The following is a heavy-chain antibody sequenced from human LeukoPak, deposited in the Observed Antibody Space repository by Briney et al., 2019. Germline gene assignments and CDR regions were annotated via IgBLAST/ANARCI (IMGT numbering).Heavy chain of an antibody. CDR1: GFTFSSYA. Sequence: PGGSLRLSCAASGFTFSSYAMSRVRQAPGKGLEWVSAISGSGGSTYYADSVKGRFTISRDNSKNTLYLQMNSLRAEDTAVYYCARKIRGSSGSRWYFDYWGQGTLVTVSS. V-gene: IGHV3-23*01. CDR3: ARKIRGSSGSRWYFDY. CDR2: ISGSGGST. D-gene: IGHD3-22*01. J-gene: IGHJ4*02.